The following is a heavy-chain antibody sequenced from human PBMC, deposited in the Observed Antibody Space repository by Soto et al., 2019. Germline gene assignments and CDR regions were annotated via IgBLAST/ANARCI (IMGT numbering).Heavy chain of an antibody. CDR2: ISYDGSDK. V-gene: IGHV3-30*18. J-gene: IGHJ4*02. Sequence: QVQLVESGGNVVQPGRSLRLSCAASGFTFSGYAMHWVRQAPGKGLEWVALISYDGSDKYHADSVRGRFTISRDNSKNTLHLQMNSLRAEDSAVYYCAKEGYCSSTSCYPKTFDSWGQGTLVTVSS. CDR3: AKEGYCSSTSCYPKTFDS. CDR1: GFTFSGYA. D-gene: IGHD2-2*01.